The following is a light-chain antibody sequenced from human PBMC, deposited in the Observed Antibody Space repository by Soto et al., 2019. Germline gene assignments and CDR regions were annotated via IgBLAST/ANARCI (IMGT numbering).Light chain of an antibody. CDR3: QEYDSYSWT. CDR1: QSIISR. CDR2: KAS. V-gene: IGKV1-5*03. J-gene: IGKJ1*01. Sequence: DIQMTQSPSTLSASVGDRVTITCRASQSIISRLAWYQQKPGKVPKLLIYKASSVESGVPSRFSGSGSGTEVTLTISSRQPDDFATYYCQEYDSYSWTFGQGTKVEI.